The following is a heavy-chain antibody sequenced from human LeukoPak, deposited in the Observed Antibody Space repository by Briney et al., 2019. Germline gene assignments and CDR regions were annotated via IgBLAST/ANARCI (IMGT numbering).Heavy chain of an antibody. D-gene: IGHD6-19*01. CDR3: ANGNGYSSGWYSFRVDAFDI. Sequence: PGGSLRLSCAASGFTFDDYAMHWVRQAPGKGLEWVSGISWNSGSIGYADSVKGRFTISRDNSKNTLYLQMNSLRAEDTAVYYCANGNGYSSGWYSFRVDAFDIWGQGTMVTVSS. CDR2: ISWNSGSI. CDR1: GFTFDDYA. J-gene: IGHJ3*02. V-gene: IGHV3-9*01.